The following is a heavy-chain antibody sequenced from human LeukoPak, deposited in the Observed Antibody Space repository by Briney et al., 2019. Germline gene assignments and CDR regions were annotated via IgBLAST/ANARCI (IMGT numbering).Heavy chain of an antibody. Sequence: PSETLPLTCIVSGGSISSSSYYWGWIRQPPGKGLEWIGSIYYSGSTYYNPSLKSRVTISVDTSKNQFSLKLSSVTAADTAVYYCARVGFFIGYYTDYWGQGTLVTVSS. CDR2: IYYSGST. CDR1: GGSISSSSYY. J-gene: IGHJ4*02. CDR3: ARVGFFIGYYTDY. D-gene: IGHD3-9*01. V-gene: IGHV4-39*01.